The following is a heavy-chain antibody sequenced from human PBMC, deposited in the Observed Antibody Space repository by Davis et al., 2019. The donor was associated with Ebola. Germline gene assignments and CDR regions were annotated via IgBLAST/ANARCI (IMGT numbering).Heavy chain of an antibody. CDR2: IWYDGSNK. CDR1: GFTFSSHG. D-gene: IGHD5-12*01. CDR3: AKVHLVRLRLGHFDY. Sequence: GESLKISCAASGFTFSSHGMHWVRHAPGKGLEWVAVIWYDGSNKYYADSVKGRFTISRDNSKNTLYLQMNSLRAEDTAVYYCAKVHLVRLRLGHFDYWGQGTLVTVSS. J-gene: IGHJ4*02. V-gene: IGHV3-30*02.